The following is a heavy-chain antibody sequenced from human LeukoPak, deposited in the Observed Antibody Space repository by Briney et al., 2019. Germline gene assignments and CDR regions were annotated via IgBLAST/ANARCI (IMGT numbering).Heavy chain of an antibody. D-gene: IGHD6-13*01. CDR1: GYSISSSNW. CDR3: ARNKGSSWIDY. CDR2: IYYSGST. J-gene: IGHJ4*02. Sequence: SETLSLTCSVSGYSISSSNWWGWIRQPPGKGLEWIGYIYYSGSTYYNPSLKSRVTMSVDTSKNQFSLKLSSVTAVDTAVYYCARNKGSSWIDYWGQGTLVTVSS. V-gene: IGHV4-28*01.